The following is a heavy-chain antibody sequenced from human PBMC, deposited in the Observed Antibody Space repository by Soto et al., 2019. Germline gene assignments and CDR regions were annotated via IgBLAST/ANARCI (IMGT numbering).Heavy chain of an antibody. CDR2: IYYRGTT. V-gene: IGHV4-39*01. D-gene: IGHD3-3*01. CDR1: GGSFSSSTYY. J-gene: IGHJ4*02. CDR3: ARHYGIFGVITQPFNY. Sequence: SETLSLTCTFSGGSFSSSTYYWGWIRQPPGKGLEWIGSIYYRGTTYYNPSLKSRVTMSVDTSKNQFSLKLSFVTAADTAVYYCARHYGIFGVITQPFNYRGQRIMVTVSS.